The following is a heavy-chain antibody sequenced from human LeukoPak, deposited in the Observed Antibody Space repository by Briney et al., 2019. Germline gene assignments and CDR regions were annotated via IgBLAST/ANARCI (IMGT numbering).Heavy chain of an antibody. J-gene: IGHJ4*02. CDR2: IYYSGST. D-gene: IGHD3-10*01. CDR1: GGSISSYY. V-gene: IGHV4-59*01. CDR3: ARAPELYYFDC. Sequence: PSETLSLTRTVSGGSISSYYWSWIRQPPGKGLEWIGYIYYSGSTSYNPSLKSRVTISVDTSKNQFSLNLNSVTAADTAVYYCARAPELYYFDCWGQGTLVTVSS.